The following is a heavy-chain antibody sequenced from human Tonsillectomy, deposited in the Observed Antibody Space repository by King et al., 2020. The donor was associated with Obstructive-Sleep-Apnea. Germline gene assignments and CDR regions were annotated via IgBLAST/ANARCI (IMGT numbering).Heavy chain of an antibody. J-gene: IGHJ2*01. V-gene: IGHV4-39*07. D-gene: IGHD4-17*01. CDR1: AGSFSSSIYY. Sequence: QLQESGPGLVKPSETLSLTCTVSAGSFSSSIYYWGWIRQPPGKGLGWIGTIYYSGITYYNPSLKSRFTISLDTSKDQFSLKLNSVTAADTAVYYCAGLRPTYWYFDLWGRGTLVTVSS. CDR2: IYYSGIT. CDR3: AGLRPTYWYFDL.